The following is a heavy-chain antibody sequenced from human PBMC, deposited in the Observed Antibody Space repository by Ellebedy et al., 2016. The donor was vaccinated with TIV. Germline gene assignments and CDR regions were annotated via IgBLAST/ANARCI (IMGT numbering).Heavy chain of an antibody. Sequence: GGSLRLXXVASGFTFSDVGLNWVRQAPGKGLEWVAHIGDGARYADSVKGRFTISRDNSDNTLFLQMNSLRADDTAIYYCAKDRVSGNGVFDPFDAWGQGTWVTVSS. V-gene: IGHV3-23*01. D-gene: IGHD2-8*01. CDR3: AKDRVSGNGVFDPFDA. CDR1: GFTFSDVG. J-gene: IGHJ3*01. CDR2: IGDGA.